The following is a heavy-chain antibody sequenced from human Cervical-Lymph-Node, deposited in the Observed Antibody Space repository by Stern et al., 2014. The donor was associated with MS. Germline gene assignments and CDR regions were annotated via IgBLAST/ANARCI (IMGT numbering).Heavy chain of an antibody. V-gene: IGHV4-39*01. D-gene: IGHD6-6*01. J-gene: IGHJ5*02. Sequence: VQLVESGPGLVKPSKTLSLTCTVSGGSISSSSYYWGWIRQPPGKGLEWVGSIYYSGSTYYNPSLKSRVTISVDTSKNQFSLKRSSVTAADTAVYYCARHPPYSSSPNWFDPWGQGTLVTVSS. CDR2: IYYSGST. CDR3: ARHPPYSSSPNWFDP. CDR1: GGSISSSSYY.